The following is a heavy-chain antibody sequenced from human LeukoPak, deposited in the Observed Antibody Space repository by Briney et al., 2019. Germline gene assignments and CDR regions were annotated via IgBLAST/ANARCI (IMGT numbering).Heavy chain of an antibody. J-gene: IGHJ4*02. Sequence: GGSLRLSCAASGFTFSTYSMNWVRQAPGKGLECVSSISSSSSHIYYAESVKGRFTMSRDNAKNSLYLQMNSLRAEDTAVYYCAKVLQAQSNGLLNILWWLHWGQGTLVTVSS. V-gene: IGHV3-21*04. CDR2: ISSSSSHI. D-gene: IGHD3-10*01. CDR1: GFTFSTYS. CDR3: AKVLQAQSNGLLNILWWLH.